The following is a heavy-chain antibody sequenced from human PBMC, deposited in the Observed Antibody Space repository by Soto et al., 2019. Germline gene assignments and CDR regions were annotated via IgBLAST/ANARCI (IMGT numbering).Heavy chain of an antibody. CDR2: INPSGGTT. D-gene: IGHD3-10*01. V-gene: IGHV1-46*01. CDR1: GYSFTSYY. CDR3: AKDLGPSWFGPDY. Sequence: GASVKVSCKASGYSFTSYYIHWVRQAPGQGLEWMGVINPSGGTTIYAQKFQGRVTMTRDTSTSTVYMELSSLRSEDTAVYFCAKDLGPSWFGPDYWGQGTLVTVSS. J-gene: IGHJ4*02.